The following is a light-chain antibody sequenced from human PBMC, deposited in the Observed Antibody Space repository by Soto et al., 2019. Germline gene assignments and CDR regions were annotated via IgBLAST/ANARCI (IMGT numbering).Light chain of an antibody. V-gene: IGKV1-9*01. Sequence: ISLSPSPPSLTATVGDRVTITCRASQGISSYLAWYQQKPGKAPKLLIYAASTLQSGVPSRFSGSGSGTDFTLTISSLQPEDFATYYCQQLNSYPITFGQGTRLEIK. J-gene: IGKJ5*01. CDR1: QGISSY. CDR2: AAS. CDR3: QQLNSYPIT.